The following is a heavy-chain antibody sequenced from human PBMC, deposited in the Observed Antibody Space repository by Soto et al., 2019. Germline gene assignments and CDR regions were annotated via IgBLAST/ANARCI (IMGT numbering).Heavy chain of an antibody. CDR3: ARIPSDNLRAYLLMHF. D-gene: IGHD3-9*01. CDR2: IYYSGST. Sequence: ETLSLTGTVCGGSISSYYWSWIRQPPGKGLEWIGYIYYSGSTNYNPSLKSRVTISVDTSENQFSLKLSSVTAAHTAVYYCARIPSDNLRAYLLMHFRGPGITVTVLL. V-gene: IGHV4-59*01. CDR1: GGSISSYY. J-gene: IGHJ6*02.